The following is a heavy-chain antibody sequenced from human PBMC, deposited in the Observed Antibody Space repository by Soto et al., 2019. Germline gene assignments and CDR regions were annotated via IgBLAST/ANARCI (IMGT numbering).Heavy chain of an antibody. CDR3: ARDYYDSAYNWFDP. J-gene: IGHJ5*02. CDR1: GGSISSYY. Sequence: PSETLSLTCTVSGGSISSYYWSWIRQPPGKGLEWIGYIYYSGSTNYNPSLKSRVTISVDTSKNQFSLKLSSVTAADTAVYYCARDYYDSAYNWFDPWGQGTLVTSPQ. CDR2: IYYSGST. V-gene: IGHV4-59*01. D-gene: IGHD3-22*01.